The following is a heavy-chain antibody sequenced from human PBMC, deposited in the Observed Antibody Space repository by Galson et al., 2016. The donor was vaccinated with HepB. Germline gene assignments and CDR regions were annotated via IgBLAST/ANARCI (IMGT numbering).Heavy chain of an antibody. CDR1: GGSFSGFS. J-gene: IGHJ6*02. V-gene: IGHV4-34*01. Sequence: SETLSLTCAVYGGSFSGFSWSWIRQPPGKGLEYVGEINHSGSTNYNLSLKSRVTISADTSKNQFSLKLSSVTAADTAVYYCARGNPYGSGSSFYYYGLDVWGQGTTVTVSS. CDR3: ARGNPYGSGSSFYYYGLDV. D-gene: IGHD3-10*01. CDR2: INHSGST.